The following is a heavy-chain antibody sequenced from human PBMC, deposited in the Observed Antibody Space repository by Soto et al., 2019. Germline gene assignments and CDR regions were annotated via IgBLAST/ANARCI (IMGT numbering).Heavy chain of an antibody. CDR1: GGSFSGYY. D-gene: IGHD3-10*01. Sequence: SETLSLTCAVYGGSFSGYYWSWIRQPPGKGLEWIGEINHSGSTNYNPSLKSRVTISVDTSKNQFSLKLSSVTAADTAVYYCARGIGSGSYYNGIYYYYYMDVWGKGTTVTVSS. J-gene: IGHJ6*03. V-gene: IGHV4-34*01. CDR3: ARGIGSGSYYNGIYYYYYMDV. CDR2: INHSGST.